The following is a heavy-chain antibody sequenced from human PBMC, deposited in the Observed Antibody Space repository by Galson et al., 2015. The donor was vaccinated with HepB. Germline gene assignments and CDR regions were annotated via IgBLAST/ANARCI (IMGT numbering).Heavy chain of an antibody. CDR3: ARAIKAVSGWTIRDNWFDP. Sequence: SVKVSCKASGYTFTSYYMHWVRQAPGQGLEWMGRINPNSGGTNYAQKFQGRVTMTRDTSISTAYMELSRLRSDDTAVYYCARAIKAVSGWTIRDNWFDPWGQGTLVTVSS. CDR2: INPNSGGT. V-gene: IGHV1-2*06. J-gene: IGHJ5*02. CDR1: GYTFTSYY. D-gene: IGHD6-19*01.